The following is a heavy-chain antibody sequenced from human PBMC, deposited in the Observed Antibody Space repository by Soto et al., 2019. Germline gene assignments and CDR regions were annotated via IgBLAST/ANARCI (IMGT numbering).Heavy chain of an antibody. Sequence: WGTLSLTCTVSGGSISSYYWSWIRQPPGKGLEWIGYIYYSGSTNYNPSLKSRVTISVDTSKNQFSLKLSSVTAADTAVYYCARWQAVAGTYYFDYWGQGTLVTVSS. J-gene: IGHJ4*02. D-gene: IGHD6-19*01. CDR1: GGSISSYY. CDR3: ARWQAVAGTYYFDY. V-gene: IGHV4-59*01. CDR2: IYYSGST.